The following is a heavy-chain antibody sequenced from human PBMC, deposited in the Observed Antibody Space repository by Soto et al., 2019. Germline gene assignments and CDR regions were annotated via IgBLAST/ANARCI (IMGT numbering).Heavy chain of an antibody. D-gene: IGHD5-12*01. V-gene: IGHV3-30*04. CDR2: ISFDGSNK. J-gene: IGHJ6*02. CDR3: ARVPGDMVALLYIYPRDGREPLSDVDV. Sequence: QMQLVESGGGAVQPGRSLRLSCAASGFTFSYSSMHWVRQAPGKGLEWVAVISFDGSNKYYADSVKGRFTIARDNSKNTLYLQMKSLRGEDTAVYYCARVPGDMVALLYIYPRDGREPLSDVDVWGQGTTVTFSS. CDR1: GFTFSYSS.